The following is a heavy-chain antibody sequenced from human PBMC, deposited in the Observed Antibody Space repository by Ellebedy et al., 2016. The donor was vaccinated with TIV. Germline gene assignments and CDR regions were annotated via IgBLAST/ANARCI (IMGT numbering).Heavy chain of an antibody. CDR1: GFTFSDFW. CDR2: INHDGSEK. V-gene: IGHV3-7*01. Sequence: GESLKISCAVSGFTFSDFWMSWVRHAPGKGPEWVANINHDGSEKNYVDTVRSGFTISRDNAKNLLYLQMNDLRAEDTAVYYCSDFDFWGQGTLVTVSS. CDR3: SDFDF. J-gene: IGHJ4*02.